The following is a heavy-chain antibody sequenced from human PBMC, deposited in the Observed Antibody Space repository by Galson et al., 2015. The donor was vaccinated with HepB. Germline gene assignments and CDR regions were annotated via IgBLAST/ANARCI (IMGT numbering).Heavy chain of an antibody. CDR3: AHRPSAGLGIAEITMIVVEDYFDY. Sequence: PALVKPTQTLTLTCTFSGFSLSTSGVGVGWIRQPPGKALEWLALIYWNDDKRYSPSLKSRLTITKDTSKNQVVLTMTNMDPVDTATYYCAHRPSAGLGIAEITMIVVEDYFDYWGQGTLVTVST. D-gene: IGHD3-22*01. J-gene: IGHJ4*02. CDR1: GFSLSTSGVG. V-gene: IGHV2-5*01. CDR2: IYWNDDK.